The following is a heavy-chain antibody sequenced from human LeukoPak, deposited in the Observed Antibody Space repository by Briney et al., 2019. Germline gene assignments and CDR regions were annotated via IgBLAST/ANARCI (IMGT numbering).Heavy chain of an antibody. J-gene: IGHJ4*02. Sequence: ASVKVSCKASGYSLTTYYMHWVRQAPGQGLEWMAIINPSGGSTSYAQKFQGRVTMTRDTSTSTVYMELSSLRSEDTAVYYCARESGDYVSSGHYFDYWGQGTLVTVSS. V-gene: IGHV1-46*01. D-gene: IGHD4-17*01. CDR3: ARESGDYVSSGHYFDY. CDR2: INPSGGST. CDR1: GYSLTTYY.